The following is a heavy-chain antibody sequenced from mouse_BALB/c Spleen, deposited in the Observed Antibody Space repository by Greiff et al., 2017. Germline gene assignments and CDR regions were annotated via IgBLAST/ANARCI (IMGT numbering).Heavy chain of an antibody. V-gene: IGHV1-54*01. D-gene: IGHD1-2*01. CDR2: INPGSGGT. Sequence: QVQLQQSGAELVRPGTSVKVSCKASGYAFTNYLIEWVKQRPGQGLEWIGVINPGSGGTNYNEKFKGKATLTADKSSSTAYMQLSSLTSDDSAVYFCARGEIHYDGAWFAYWGQGTLVTVSA. J-gene: IGHJ3*01. CDR3: ARGEIHYDGAWFAY. CDR1: GYAFTNYL.